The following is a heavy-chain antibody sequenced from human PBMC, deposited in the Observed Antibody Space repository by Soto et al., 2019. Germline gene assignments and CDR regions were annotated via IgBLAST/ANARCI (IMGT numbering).Heavy chain of an antibody. V-gene: IGHV3-7*03. Sequence: EVQLVESGGGLVQPGGSLKLSCVTSGFSFSNYWMTWVRQAPGKGLEWVANIRQDGNEEYFLDSLRGRFTISRDTAKNSLYLHMNSLTTEDTAVYYCARAGGVWYPDYWGQGTLVTVSS. J-gene: IGHJ4*02. CDR2: IRQDGNEE. CDR1: GFSFSNYW. D-gene: IGHD2-21*02. CDR3: ARAGGVWYPDY.